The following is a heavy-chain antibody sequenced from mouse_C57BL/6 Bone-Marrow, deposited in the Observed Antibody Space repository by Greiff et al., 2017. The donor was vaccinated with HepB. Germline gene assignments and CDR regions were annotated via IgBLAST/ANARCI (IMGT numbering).Heavy chain of an antibody. CDR2: IDPANGNT. D-gene: IGHD2-5*01. CDR1: GFNIKNTY. Sequence: VQLQQSVAELVRPWASVKLSCTASGFNIKNTYMHWVKQRPEQGLEWIGRIDPANGNTKYAPKFQGKATITADTSSNTAYLHLTSLTSEDTAIYYCARYSNYVWYFDVWGTGTRVTVTA. CDR3: ARYSNYVWYFDV. J-gene: IGHJ1*03. V-gene: IGHV14-3*01.